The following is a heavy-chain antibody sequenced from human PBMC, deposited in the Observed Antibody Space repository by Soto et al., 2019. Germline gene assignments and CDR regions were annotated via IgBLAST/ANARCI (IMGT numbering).Heavy chain of an antibody. CDR2: ITNGRGGRR. CDR1: GFDFSGYA. V-gene: IGHV3-23*01. D-gene: IGHD2-21*01. Sequence: VQLLESGGGLVQPGGSLRLYCAASGFDFSGYAMSWVRQAPGKGLEWVLGITNGRGGRRDYADAVKGRFTISRDNSQNTLNLQMNSVRAEDTAVYYCAKFKGEVIAKDYGDHWGQGTLVTVSS. CDR3: AKFKGEVIAKDYGDH. J-gene: IGHJ4*02.